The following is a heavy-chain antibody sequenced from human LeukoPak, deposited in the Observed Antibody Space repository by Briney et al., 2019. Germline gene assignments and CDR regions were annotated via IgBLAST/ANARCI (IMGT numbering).Heavy chain of an antibody. CDR3: ATLGALTGTLDY. V-gene: IGHV3-21*04. CDR2: ISSSSSYI. D-gene: IGHD1-7*01. J-gene: IGHJ4*02. CDR1: GFTFSNYW. Sequence: GGSLRLSCEASGFTFSNYWMSWVRQAPGKGLEWVSSISSSSSYIYYADSVKGRFTISRDNSKNTMYLQMNSLRAEDTALYYCATLGALTGTLDYWGQGTLVTVSS.